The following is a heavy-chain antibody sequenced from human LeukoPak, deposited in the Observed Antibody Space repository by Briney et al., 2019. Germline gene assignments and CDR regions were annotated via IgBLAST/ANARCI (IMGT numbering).Heavy chain of an antibody. CDR2: IYHSGST. Sequence: ASGTLSLTCAVSGGSISSSNWWSWVRQPPGKGLEWIGEIYHSGSTNYNPSLKSRLTISVDKSKNHFSLKLSSVTAADTAVYYCARTAKYSSGWHAYYYYMDVWGKGTTVTVSS. J-gene: IGHJ6*03. CDR1: GGSISSSNW. D-gene: IGHD6-19*01. CDR3: ARTAKYSSGWHAYYYYMDV. V-gene: IGHV4-4*02.